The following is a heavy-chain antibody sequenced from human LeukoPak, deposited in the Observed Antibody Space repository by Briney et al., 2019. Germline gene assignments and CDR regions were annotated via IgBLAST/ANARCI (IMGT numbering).Heavy chain of an antibody. CDR3: VRGWWGTGYGWTNWFDP. CDR1: GYTFTSYY. J-gene: IGHJ5*02. V-gene: IGHV1-46*01. CDR2: INPSDGST. Sequence: ASVKVSCKASGYTFTSYYMNWVRQAPGQGLEWMGKINPSDGSTDFAQNFQGRVTMTRDTSTSTVYMELSSLRFEDTAVYYCVRGWWGTGYGWTNWFDPWGQGTLVTVSS. D-gene: IGHD3-16*01.